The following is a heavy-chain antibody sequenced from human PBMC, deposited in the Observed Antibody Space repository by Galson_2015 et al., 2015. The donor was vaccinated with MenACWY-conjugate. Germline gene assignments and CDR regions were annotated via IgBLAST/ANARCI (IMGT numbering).Heavy chain of an antibody. CDR1: GFTFSSYA. D-gene: IGHD1-26*01. CDR2: ISGSGYST. J-gene: IGHJ4*02. V-gene: IGHV3-23*01. CDR3: AKDLQQRLNSGSDFDY. Sequence: SLRLSCAASGFTFSSYAMGWVRQAPGRGLEWVSAISGSGYSTYYADSVKGRFTISRDNSKNTLYLQMNSLRAEDTAVYYCAKDLQQRLNSGSDFDYWGQGTLVTVSS.